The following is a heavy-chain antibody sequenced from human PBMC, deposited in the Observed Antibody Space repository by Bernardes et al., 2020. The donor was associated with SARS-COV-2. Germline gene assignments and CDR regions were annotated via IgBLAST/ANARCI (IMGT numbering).Heavy chain of an antibody. CDR2: NHYSGST. J-gene: IGHJ5*02. Sequence: GSLSLSCAASGFTLSSYAMSWVRPAPGKGLEWIGTNHYSGSTYYNPSLKSRVTISVDTSKNQFSLKLSSVTAADTAVYYCARHHPGFLEWTNWFDPWGQGTLVTVSS. V-gene: IGHV4-39*01. D-gene: IGHD3-3*01. CDR3: ARHHPGFLEWTNWFDP. CDR1: GFTLSSYA.